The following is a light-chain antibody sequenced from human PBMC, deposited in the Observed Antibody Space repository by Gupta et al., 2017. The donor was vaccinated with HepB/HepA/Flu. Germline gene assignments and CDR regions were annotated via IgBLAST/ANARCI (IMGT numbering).Light chain of an antibody. J-gene: IGKJ1*01. V-gene: IGKV1-6*01. CDR1: QKIRKD. Sequence: IQITKSPTSLPASLGDRDSITCRSSQKIRKDLGWYQHIPWKVPKLLIYAASTLQIGVPSRFSDGGSGTDFTLSIIIRQPEDFATYYCRQDYIYPRTFGQGTKVEIK. CDR3: RQDYIYPRT. CDR2: AAS.